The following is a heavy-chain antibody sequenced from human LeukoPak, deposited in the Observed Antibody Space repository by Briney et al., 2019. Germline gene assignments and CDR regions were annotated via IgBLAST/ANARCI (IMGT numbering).Heavy chain of an antibody. D-gene: IGHD4-23*01. J-gene: IGHJ4*02. Sequence: GSLRLSCAGSGFPFSNYWTAWVRQAPGKGLEWVANMKEDGGEINYVDSVKGRFTISRDNAKNSLDLQMNSLRVDDTAVYYCVRDRGYSTFDYWGQGTLVIVSS. V-gene: IGHV3-7*01. CDR3: VRDRGYSTFDY. CDR2: MKEDGGEI. CDR1: GFPFSNYW.